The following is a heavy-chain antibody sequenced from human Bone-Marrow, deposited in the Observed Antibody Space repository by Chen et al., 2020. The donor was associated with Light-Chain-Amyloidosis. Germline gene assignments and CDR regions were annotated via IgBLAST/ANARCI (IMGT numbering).Heavy chain of an antibody. Sequence: QVQLVESGGGVVQPGRSLRLYCAASGFTFRSYGMHWVRQAPGKGLWWVSVISYDGSNEDYAYSVKGRFTISRDNSKNTLYLQMNSLRAEDTAVYYCAKGGYYDRTPDSFDIWGQVTMVTVSS. CDR2: ISYDGSNE. V-gene: IGHV3-30*18. J-gene: IGHJ3*02. CDR3: AKGGYYDRTPDSFDI. CDR1: GFTFRSYG. D-gene: IGHD3-22*01.